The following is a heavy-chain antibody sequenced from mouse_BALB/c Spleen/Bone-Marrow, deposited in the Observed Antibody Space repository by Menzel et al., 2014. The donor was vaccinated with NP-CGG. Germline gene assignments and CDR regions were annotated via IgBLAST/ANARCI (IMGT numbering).Heavy chain of an antibody. D-gene: IGHD1-1*01. V-gene: IGHV1-7*01. CDR1: GYTFTDYC. CDR3: GRRYGSLWYIDV. CDR2: INPSSGYT. Sequence: VQLVESGAELAKPGASVKMSCKASGYTFTDYCMHWVKQRPGQGLEWIGYINPSSGYTEYNQKFKDKATLTADMSSTTAYMQLSILTSEDSADYYCGRRYGSLWYIDVWGAGTTVTVSS. J-gene: IGHJ1*01.